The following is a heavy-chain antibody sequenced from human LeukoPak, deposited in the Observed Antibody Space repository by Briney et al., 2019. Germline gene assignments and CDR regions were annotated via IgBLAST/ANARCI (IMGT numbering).Heavy chain of an antibody. CDR1: GGSISSSNW. Sequence: SETLSLTCAVSGGSISSSNWWSWVRQPPGKGLEWIGEIYHSGSTNYNPSLKSRVTISVDTSKNQFSLKLSSVTAADTAVYYCARDLGSGSYYYYYYMDVWGKGTTVTISS. J-gene: IGHJ6*03. CDR3: ARDLGSGSYYYYYYMDV. CDR2: IYHSGST. V-gene: IGHV4-4*02. D-gene: IGHD3-10*01.